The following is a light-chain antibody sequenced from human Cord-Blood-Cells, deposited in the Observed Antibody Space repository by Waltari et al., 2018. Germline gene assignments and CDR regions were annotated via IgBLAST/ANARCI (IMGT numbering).Light chain of an antibody. CDR2: DAS. CDR1: QRISSW. Sequence: DIQMTQSTSTLSASVGDRVTITCRASQRISSWLAWYQQKPGKAPKLLIYDASSLESGVPSRFSGSGSGTEFTLTISSLQPDDFATYYCQQYNSYSWTFGQGTKVEIK. CDR3: QQYNSYSWT. J-gene: IGKJ1*01. V-gene: IGKV1-5*01.